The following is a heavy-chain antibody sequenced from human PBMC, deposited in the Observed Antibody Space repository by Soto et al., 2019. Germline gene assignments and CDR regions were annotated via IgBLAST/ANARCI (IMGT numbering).Heavy chain of an antibody. CDR1: GYTFTCYY. CDR3: ARAPYYDFWSGPFYYYGMDV. J-gene: IGHJ6*02. Sequence: ASVKVSCKASGYTFTCYYMHWVRQAPGQGLEWMGIINPSGGSTSYAQKFQGRVTMTRDTSTSTVYMELSSLRSEDTAVYYCARAPYYDFWSGPFYYYGMDVWGQGTTVTVSS. V-gene: IGHV1-46*01. CDR2: INPSGGST. D-gene: IGHD3-3*01.